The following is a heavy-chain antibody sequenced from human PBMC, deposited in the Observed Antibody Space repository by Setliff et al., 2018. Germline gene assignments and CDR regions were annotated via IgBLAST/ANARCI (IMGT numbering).Heavy chain of an antibody. Sequence: PSETLSLTCTVSGGSISSYYWSWIRQPAGKGLEWIGRIYTSGSTNYNPSLKSRVTMSVDTSKNQFSLKLSSVTAADTAVYYCAREQWLDPPGYYYMDVWAKGTTVTSP. J-gene: IGHJ6*03. CDR3: AREQWLDPPGYYYMDV. CDR1: GGSISSYY. D-gene: IGHD6-19*01. V-gene: IGHV4-4*07. CDR2: IYTSGST.